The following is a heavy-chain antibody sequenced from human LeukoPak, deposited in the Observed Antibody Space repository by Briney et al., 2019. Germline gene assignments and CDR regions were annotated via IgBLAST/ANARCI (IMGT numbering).Heavy chain of an antibody. CDR1: GFTFSDYY. V-gene: IGHV3-11*01. CDR3: ASHPGYYYYYMDV. Sequence: KAGGSLRLSCAASGFTFSDYYMSWIRQAPGKGLEWVSYISSSGSTIYYADSVKCRFTISRDNAKNSLYLQMNSLRAEDTAVYYWASHPGYYYYYMDVWGKGTTVTVSS. J-gene: IGHJ6*03. CDR2: ISSSGSTI.